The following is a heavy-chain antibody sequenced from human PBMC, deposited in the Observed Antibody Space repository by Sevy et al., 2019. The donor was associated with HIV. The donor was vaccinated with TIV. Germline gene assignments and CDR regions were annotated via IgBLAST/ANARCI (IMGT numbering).Heavy chain of an antibody. D-gene: IGHD3-22*01. Sequence: GGSLRLSCAASGFTFTSYAMSWVRQAPGKGLEWVSAISGSAKSTYYADSVKGRFTTSRDNTKNLLYLLMNSLRAEDTAVYDCAEDGHYYDSSGDYLNYFDYWGQGTLVTVSS. V-gene: IGHV3-23*01. CDR3: AEDGHYYDSSGDYLNYFDY. CDR2: ISGSAKST. J-gene: IGHJ4*02. CDR1: GFTFTSYA.